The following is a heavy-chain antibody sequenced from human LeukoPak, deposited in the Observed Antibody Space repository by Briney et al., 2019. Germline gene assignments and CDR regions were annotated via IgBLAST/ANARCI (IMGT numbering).Heavy chain of an antibody. CDR3: ARTNTAMAAFDY. Sequence: ASVKVSCKASGGTFSSYAISWVRQAPGQGLEWMGGIIPIFGTANYAQKFQGRVTITADKSTSTAYMELSSLRSEDTAVYYCARTNTAMAAFDYWGQGTLVTVSS. J-gene: IGHJ4*02. D-gene: IGHD5-18*01. CDR1: GGTFSSYA. V-gene: IGHV1-69*06. CDR2: IIPIFGTA.